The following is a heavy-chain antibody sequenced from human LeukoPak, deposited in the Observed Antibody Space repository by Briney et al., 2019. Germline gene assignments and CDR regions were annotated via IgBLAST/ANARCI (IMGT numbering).Heavy chain of an antibody. V-gene: IGHV6-1*01. D-gene: IGHD6-13*01. Sequence: SQTLSLTCAISGDSVSSNSAAWNWIRQSPSRGLEWLGRTYYRSKWYNDYAVSVKSRITINPDTSKDQFSLQLNSVTPADTVVYYCARVQYSSSWYANAFDIWGQGTMVTVSS. CDR2: TYYRSKWYN. CDR1: GDSVSSNSAA. CDR3: ARVQYSSSWYANAFDI. J-gene: IGHJ3*02.